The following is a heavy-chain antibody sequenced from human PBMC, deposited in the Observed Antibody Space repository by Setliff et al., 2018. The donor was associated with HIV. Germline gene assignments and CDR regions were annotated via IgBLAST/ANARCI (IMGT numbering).Heavy chain of an antibody. V-gene: IGHV4-34*01. Sequence: SETLSLTCAVYGESFSGYYWNWIRQPPGKGLEWIGEINHSGGSTNFNPSLKSRVTISVDSSQNQFSLKLTSVTATDTAVYYCARHRYSSSINWFDPWGQGTLVTVSS. CDR3: ARHRYSSSINWFDP. CDR1: GESFSGYY. D-gene: IGHD6-13*01. CDR2: INHSGGST. J-gene: IGHJ5*02.